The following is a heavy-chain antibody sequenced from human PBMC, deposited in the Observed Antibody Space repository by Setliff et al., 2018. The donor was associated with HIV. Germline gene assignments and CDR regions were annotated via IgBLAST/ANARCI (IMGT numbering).Heavy chain of an antibody. CDR3: ARTVPYSSNQDAFDI. CDR1: GDSMNTNDW. J-gene: IGHJ3*02. D-gene: IGHD4-4*01. CDR2: ISNSGKT. V-gene: IGHV4-28*01. Sequence: PSETLSLTCAVSGDSMNTNDWWGWIRQPPGKGLAWIGYISNSGKTYYNPSLNRRVTMSIDTSKNKLNLNLESVTAVDPAVYYCARTVPYSSNQDAFDIWGQGTMVTVSS.